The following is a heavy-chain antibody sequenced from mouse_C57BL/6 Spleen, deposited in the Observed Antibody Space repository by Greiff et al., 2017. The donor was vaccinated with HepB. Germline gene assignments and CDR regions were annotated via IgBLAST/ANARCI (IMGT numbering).Heavy chain of an antibody. CDR3: ASGGYYAMDY. V-gene: IGHV3-6*01. J-gene: IGHJ4*01. CDR1: GYSITSGYY. Sequence: VQLQESGPGLVKPSQSLSLTCSVTGYSITSGYYWNWIRQFPGNKLEWMGYISYDGSKNYNPSLKNRISITRDTSKNQFFLNLNSVTTEDTATYYCASGGYYAMDYWGQGTSVTVSS. CDR2: ISYDGSK.